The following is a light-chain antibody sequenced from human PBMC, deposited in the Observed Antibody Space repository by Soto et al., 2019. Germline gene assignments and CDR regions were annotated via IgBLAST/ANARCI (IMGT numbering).Light chain of an antibody. CDR1: QSVSSSY. Sequence: EDVLTLSPGTVALSPGERATLSCRASQSVSSSYLAWYQQKPGQAPRLLIYGASSRATGIPDRFSGSGSGTDFTLTMSRLEPEDFAVYYGRQYGSSGTFGQGTKVDIK. CDR2: GAS. CDR3: RQYGSSGT. J-gene: IGKJ1*01. V-gene: IGKV3-20*01.